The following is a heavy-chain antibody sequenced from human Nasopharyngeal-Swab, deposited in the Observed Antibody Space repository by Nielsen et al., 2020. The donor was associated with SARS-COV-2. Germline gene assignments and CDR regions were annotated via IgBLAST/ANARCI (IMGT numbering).Heavy chain of an antibody. V-gene: IGHV1-69*06. D-gene: IGHD6-13*01. J-gene: IGHJ6*03. Sequence: SVKVSCKASGGTFSSYAISWVRQAPGQGLEWMGGIIPIFGTANYAQKFQGRVTITADKSTSTAYMELSSLRSEDTAVYYCAILTGIAAAGTDYYYYYMDVWGKGTTVTISS. CDR3: AILTGIAAAGTDYYYYYMDV. CDR1: GGTFSSYA. CDR2: IIPIFGTA.